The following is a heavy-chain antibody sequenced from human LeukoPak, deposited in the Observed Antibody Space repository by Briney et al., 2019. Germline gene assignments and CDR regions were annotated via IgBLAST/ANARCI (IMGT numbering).Heavy chain of an antibody. Sequence: GGSLRLSCAASGFTVSSNYMSWVRQAPGKGLEWVSLIYSGGNTYYPDSVKGRFTISRDNSKNTLYLQMNNLRADDTAVYYCARGPGRTFFDYWGQGTLVTVSS. D-gene: IGHD2-2*01. J-gene: IGHJ4*02. CDR3: ARGPGRTFFDY. CDR1: GFTVSSNY. V-gene: IGHV3-53*01. CDR2: IYSGGNT.